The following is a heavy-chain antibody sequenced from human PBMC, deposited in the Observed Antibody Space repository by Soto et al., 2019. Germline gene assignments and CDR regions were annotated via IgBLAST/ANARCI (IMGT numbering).Heavy chain of an antibody. CDR2: INSNGGST. V-gene: IGHV3-23*01. CDR3: AHPRGYGVFDAVDI. J-gene: IGHJ3*02. CDR1: GFIFSTYA. Sequence: VGSLRLSCAASGFIFSTYAMNWVRQAPGKGLEWVSAINSNGGSTYYAESVRGRFSISGDNSFNTLYLQMSSLRTEDTAVYYCAHPRGYGVFDAVDIWGQGTMVTVS. D-gene: IGHD4-17*01.